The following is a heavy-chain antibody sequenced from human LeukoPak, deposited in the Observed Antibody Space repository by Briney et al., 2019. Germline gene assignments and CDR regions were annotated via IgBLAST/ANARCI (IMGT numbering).Heavy chain of an antibody. CDR1: GFTYSSHS. J-gene: IGHJ3*02. V-gene: IGHV3-66*01. Sequence: GGSLRLSCAASGFTYSSHSMTWVRQAPGKGLEWVSVIGGGGRTFYADSVKGRFTISRDNSRNTLYLEMDSLRAEDTAVYYCARDRSSSGYSIYIWGQGIMVTVSS. CDR3: ARDRSSSGYSIYI. CDR2: IGGGGRT. D-gene: IGHD3-22*01.